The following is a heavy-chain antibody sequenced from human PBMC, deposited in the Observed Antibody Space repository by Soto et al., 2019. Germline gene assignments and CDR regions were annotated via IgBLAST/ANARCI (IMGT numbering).Heavy chain of an antibody. Sequence: LSLTCTVSGASISGSYWSWIRKSAGKGLEWIGRIYATGTTDYNPSLKSRVMMSVDTSKKQFSLKLRSVTAADAAVYYCVRDGTKTLRDWFDPWGQGISVTVSS. CDR2: IYATGTT. D-gene: IGHD1-1*01. CDR1: GASISGSY. V-gene: IGHV4-4*07. J-gene: IGHJ5*02. CDR3: VRDGTKTLRDWFDP.